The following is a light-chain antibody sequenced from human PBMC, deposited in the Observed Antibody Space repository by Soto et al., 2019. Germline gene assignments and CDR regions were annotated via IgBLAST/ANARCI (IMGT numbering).Light chain of an antibody. Sequence: QSVLTQPPSASGTPGQRVTVSCFGSSSNIGRNTVSWYQHLPGTAPKLLIYNDNQRPSGVPDRFSGSKSGTSASLAISGLQSEDEADYYRAAWDDSLNGRVFGGGTQLTVL. CDR1: SSNIGRNT. CDR3: AAWDDSLNGRV. V-gene: IGLV1-44*01. CDR2: NDN. J-gene: IGLJ3*02.